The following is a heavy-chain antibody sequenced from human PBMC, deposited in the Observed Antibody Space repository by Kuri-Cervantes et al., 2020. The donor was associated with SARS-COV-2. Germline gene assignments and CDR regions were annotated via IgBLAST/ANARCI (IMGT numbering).Heavy chain of an antibody. CDR2: ISSNGGST. Sequence: GESLKISCSASGFTFSSYAMHWVRQAPGKGLEYVSAISSNGGSTYYADSVKGRFTISRDNSKNTLYLQMSSLRAEDTAVYYCARVCCYDYWIGSHPYYMDVWGKGTTVTVSS. V-gene: IGHV3-64D*09. CDR3: ARVCCYDYWIGSHPYYMDV. J-gene: IGHJ6*03. CDR1: GFTFSSYA. D-gene: IGHD3-3*01.